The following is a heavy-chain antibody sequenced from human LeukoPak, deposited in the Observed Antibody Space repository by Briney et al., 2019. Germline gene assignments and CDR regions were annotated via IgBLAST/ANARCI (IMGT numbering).Heavy chain of an antibody. CDR2: IYYSGST. Sequence: SETLSLTCTVSGGSISSYYWSWIRQPPGKGLEWIGYIYYSGSTNYNPSLKSRVTISVATSKNQFSLKLSSVTAEDTPVYYCARAPLRFLEWSHFDYWGQGTLVTVSS. D-gene: IGHD3-3*01. CDR3: ARAPLRFLEWSHFDY. J-gene: IGHJ4*02. CDR1: GGSISSYY. V-gene: IGHV4-59*01.